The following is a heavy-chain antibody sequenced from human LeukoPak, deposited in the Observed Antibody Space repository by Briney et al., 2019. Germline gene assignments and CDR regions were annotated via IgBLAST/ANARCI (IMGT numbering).Heavy chain of an antibody. Sequence: GESLKISCKGSGYSFTSYWIGWVRQMPGKGLEWMGIIYPGDSDPRYSPSFQGQVTISADKSISTAYLQWSSLKASDTAMYYCARFVVVVASRISGSYPPSWFDPWGQGTLVTVSS. CDR1: GYSFTSYW. D-gene: IGHD2-15*01. J-gene: IGHJ5*02. V-gene: IGHV5-51*01. CDR3: ARFVVVVASRISGSYPPSWFDP. CDR2: IYPGDSDP.